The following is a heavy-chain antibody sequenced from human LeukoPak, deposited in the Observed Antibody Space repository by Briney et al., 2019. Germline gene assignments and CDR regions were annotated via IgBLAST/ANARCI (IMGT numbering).Heavy chain of an antibody. J-gene: IGHJ4*02. CDR2: ISYDGSNK. CDR3: AKEETYYYDSSGYS. CDR1: GFTFSSYG. Sequence: PGRSLRLSCAASGFTFSSYGMHWVRQAPGKGLEWVAVISYDGSNKYYADSVKGRFTISRDNSKNTLYLQMNSLRAEDTAVYYCAKEETYYYDSSGYSWGQGTLVTVSS. D-gene: IGHD3-22*01. V-gene: IGHV3-30*18.